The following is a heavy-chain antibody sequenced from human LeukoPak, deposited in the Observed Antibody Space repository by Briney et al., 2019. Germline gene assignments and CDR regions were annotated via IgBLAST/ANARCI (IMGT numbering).Heavy chain of an antibody. CDR2: IWYDGSNR. V-gene: IGHV3-33*01. Sequence: GGSLRLSCAASGFTFSGYGMHWVRQAPGKGLEWVAVIWYDGSNRYYADSVKGLGSICRDNSNNTLYLQMNSLRAKDTAVYYCARGIPQTGVMLDYWGQGTLVTVPS. CDR3: ARGIPQTGVMLDY. CDR1: GFTFSGYG. J-gene: IGHJ4*02. D-gene: IGHD2-21*01.